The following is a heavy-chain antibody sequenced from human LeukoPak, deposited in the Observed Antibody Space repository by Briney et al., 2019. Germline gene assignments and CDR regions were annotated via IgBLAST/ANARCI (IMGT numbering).Heavy chain of an antibody. D-gene: IGHD3-22*01. CDR2: ISSSSYI. CDR3: AKDLYLGSSGLWGYFDL. CDR1: GFTFTSYS. Sequence: GSLRLSCAASGFTFTSYSMNWVRKAPGKGLEWVSSISSSSYIYYTDSMNGRLTLSRDIFKNTLYLQMNSLRAEETAVYYCAKDLYLGSSGLWGYFDLWGRGALVTVSS. V-gene: IGHV3-21*04. J-gene: IGHJ2*01.